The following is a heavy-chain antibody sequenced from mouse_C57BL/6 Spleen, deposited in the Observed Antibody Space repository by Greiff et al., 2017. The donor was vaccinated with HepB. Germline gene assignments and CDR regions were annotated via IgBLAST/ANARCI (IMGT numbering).Heavy chain of an antibody. CDR1: GYTFTSYW. V-gene: IGHV1-55*01. Sequence: QVQLQQPGAELVKPGASVKMSCKASGYTFTSYWITWVKQRPGQGLAWIGDIYPGSGSTNYNEKFKSKATLTVDTSSSTAYMQLSSLTSEDSAVYYCARGGTYYAMDYWGQGTSVTVSS. D-gene: IGHD3-3*01. CDR2: IYPGSGST. J-gene: IGHJ4*01. CDR3: ARGGTYYAMDY.